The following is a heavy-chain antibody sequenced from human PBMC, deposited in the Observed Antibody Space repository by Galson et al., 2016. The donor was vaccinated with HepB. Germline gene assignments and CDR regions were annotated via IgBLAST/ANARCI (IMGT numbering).Heavy chain of an antibody. CDR2: ITSSSDTM. D-gene: IGHD3-16*01. Sequence: SLRLSCAASGFIFSVYNMNWARQAPGKGLEWIAWITSSSDTMYYADSVKGRFTISRDNAKNSLYLEMNSLRDEDMAVHYCARDDYFRLGYWGQGTLVTVSS. V-gene: IGHV3-48*02. CDR3: ARDDYFRLGY. CDR1: GFIFSVYN. J-gene: IGHJ4*02.